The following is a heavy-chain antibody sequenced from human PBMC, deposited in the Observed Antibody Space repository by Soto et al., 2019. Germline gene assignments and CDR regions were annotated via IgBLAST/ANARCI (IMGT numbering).Heavy chain of an antibody. D-gene: IGHD5-12*01. Sequence: PSETLSLTCTVSGGSISSGDYYWSWIRQPPGKGLEWIGYIYYSGSTYYNPSLKSRVTISVDTSKNQFSLKLSSVTAADTAVYYCARAPEGGYDPRDYWGQGTLVTVSS. J-gene: IGHJ4*02. CDR2: IYYSGST. CDR3: ARAPEGGYDPRDY. CDR1: GGSISSGDYY. V-gene: IGHV4-30-4*01.